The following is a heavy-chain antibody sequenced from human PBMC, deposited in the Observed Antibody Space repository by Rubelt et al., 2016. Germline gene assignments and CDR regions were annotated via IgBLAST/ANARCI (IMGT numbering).Heavy chain of an antibody. V-gene: IGHV4-34*01. CDR2: LNHSGRT. CDR1: GGSFSGYY. J-gene: IGHJ5*02. Sequence: QVQLQQWGAGLLKPSETLSPTCAVYGGSFSGYYWSWIRQPPGTGLEWIGELNHSGRTNYNPSLKSRVTISVDTSKNQFSRKLSSVTAADTAVYYCARGLARAAAAPRRLWFDPWGQGTLVTVSS. CDR3: ARGLARAAAAPRRLWFDP. D-gene: IGHD6-13*01.